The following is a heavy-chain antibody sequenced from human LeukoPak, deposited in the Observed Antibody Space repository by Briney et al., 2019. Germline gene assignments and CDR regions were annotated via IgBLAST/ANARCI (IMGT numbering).Heavy chain of an antibody. CDR3: ARAVSEWLNPYYYGMDV. D-gene: IGHD3-3*01. CDR1: GFTFSVYF. CDR2: IYSGGST. Sequence: GGSLRLSCAASGFTFSVYFMGWVRQAPGKGLEWVSVIYSGGSTYYADSVKGRFTISRDNSKNTLYLQMNSLRAEDTAVYYCARAVSEWLNPYYYGMDVWGQGTTVTVSS. J-gene: IGHJ6*02. V-gene: IGHV3-53*01.